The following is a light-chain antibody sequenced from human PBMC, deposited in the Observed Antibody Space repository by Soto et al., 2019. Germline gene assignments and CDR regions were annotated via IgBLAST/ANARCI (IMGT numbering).Light chain of an antibody. CDR3: KQYNSYLT. CDR2: DAS. Sequence: DIQMTQSPSTLSASVVYIVTITCRASQSISSWLAWYQQKPGKAPKLLIYDASSLESGVPSRFSGSGSGTEFTLTISSLQPDDFATYYCKQYNSYLTFGGGTTVAIK. J-gene: IGKJ4*01. V-gene: IGKV1-5*01. CDR1: QSISSW.